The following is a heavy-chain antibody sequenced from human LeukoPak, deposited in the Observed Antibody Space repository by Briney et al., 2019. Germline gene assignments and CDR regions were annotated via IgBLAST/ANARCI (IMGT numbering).Heavy chain of an antibody. Sequence: SMRLSSAPYRFIVSSNYMSWDRQAAGKGMEWVSVIYSGGSTYYADSVKGRFTISRDNSKNTLYLQMNSLRAEDTAVYYCAKDSIVATGVFDYWGQGTLVTVSS. CDR3: AKDSIVATGVFDY. V-gene: IGHV3-53*01. CDR1: RFIVSSNY. J-gene: IGHJ4*02. D-gene: IGHD5-12*01. CDR2: IYSGGST.